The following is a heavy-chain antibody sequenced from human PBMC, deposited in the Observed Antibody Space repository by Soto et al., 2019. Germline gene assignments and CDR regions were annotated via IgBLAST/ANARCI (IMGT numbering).Heavy chain of an antibody. J-gene: IGHJ6*02. CDR2: ISVSGTMR. CDR3: ATGGLAGTV. CDR1: GFTFSSYV. D-gene: IGHD1-1*01. Sequence: QLVESGGGSVQPGRSLSLSCAPSGFTFSSYVLSWVRQPPGKGLEWGSYISVSGTMRFYADAVKGRFTIFRDNTKKILYLQMNSLGAEDTALYSGATGGLAGTVWGQGTTVTVSS. V-gene: IGHV3-48*03.